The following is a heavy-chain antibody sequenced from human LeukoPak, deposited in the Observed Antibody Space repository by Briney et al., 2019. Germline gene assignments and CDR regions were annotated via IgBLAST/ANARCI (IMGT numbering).Heavy chain of an antibody. J-gene: IGHJ3*02. Sequence: GGSLRLSCAASGFTVSSYWMHWVRQAPGKGLVWVSRINSDGSSTSYADSVKGRFTISRDNAKNTLYLQMNSLRAEDTAVYYCALEGLATSDAFDIWGQGTMVTVSS. V-gene: IGHV3-74*01. CDR1: GFTVSSYW. D-gene: IGHD5-12*01. CDR2: INSDGSST. CDR3: ALEGLATSDAFDI.